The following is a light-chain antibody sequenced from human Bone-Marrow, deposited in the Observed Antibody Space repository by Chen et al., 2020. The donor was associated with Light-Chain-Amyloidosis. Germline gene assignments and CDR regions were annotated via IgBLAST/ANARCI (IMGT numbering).Light chain of an antibody. V-gene: IGKV3-15*01. Sequence: ETVMTQSPALLSVSLGESVTLSCRASQSVNSNVAWYQQRPGQAPRLLVYVASTRATDIPARFSRRRSGTQFTLTISSLQSEDFAVYYCQRDNDWPRSFGQGTKLEIK. CDR2: VAS. CDR1: QSVNSN. CDR3: QRDNDWPRS. J-gene: IGKJ2*04.